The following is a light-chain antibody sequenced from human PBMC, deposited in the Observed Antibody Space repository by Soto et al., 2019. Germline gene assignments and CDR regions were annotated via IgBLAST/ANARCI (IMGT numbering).Light chain of an antibody. CDR1: SSDVGGYNY. CDR2: DVS. V-gene: IGLV2-14*01. Sequence: CVLPRAASGYGAPGRWITLSCPGTSSDVGGYNYVSWYQQHPGKAPKLMIYDVSNRPSGVSNRFSGSKSGNTASLTISGLQAEDEADYYCSSYTSRSPLFGTGTKVTVL. J-gene: IGLJ1*01. CDR3: SSYTSRSPL.